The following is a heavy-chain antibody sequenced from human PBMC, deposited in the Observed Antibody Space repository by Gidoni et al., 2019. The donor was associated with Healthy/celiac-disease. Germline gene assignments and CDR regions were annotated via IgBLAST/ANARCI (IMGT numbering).Heavy chain of an antibody. D-gene: IGHD3-3*01. CDR1: GFTFSSYA. Sequence: EVQLLESGGGLVQPGGSLRLSCAASGFTFSSYAMSWVRQAPGKGLEWVSAISGSGGSTYYAISVKSRFTISRDHSKNTLYLQMNSLRAEDTAVYYCATEYKDYDFWSGYPEYYYFQHWGQGTLVTVSS. V-gene: IGHV3-23*01. CDR3: ATEYKDYDFWSGYPEYYYFQH. J-gene: IGHJ1*01. CDR2: ISGSGGST.